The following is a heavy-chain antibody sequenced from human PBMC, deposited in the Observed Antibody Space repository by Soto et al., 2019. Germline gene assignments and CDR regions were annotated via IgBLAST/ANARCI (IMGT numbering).Heavy chain of an antibody. CDR1: GGSISSGGYY. CDR2: IYYSGST. CDR3: ARAAEGCSGGSCYSLHRWFDP. Sequence: PSETLSLTCTVSGGSISSGGYYWSWIRQHPGKGLEWIGYIYYSGSTYYNPSLKSRVTISVDTSKNQFSLKLSSVTAADTAVYYCARAAEGCSGGSCYSLHRWFDPWGQGTLVTVSS. D-gene: IGHD2-15*01. V-gene: IGHV4-31*03. J-gene: IGHJ5*02.